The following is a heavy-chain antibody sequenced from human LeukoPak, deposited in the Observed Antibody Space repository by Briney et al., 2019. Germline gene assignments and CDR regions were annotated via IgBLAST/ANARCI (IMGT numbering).Heavy chain of an antibody. D-gene: IGHD4-17*01. CDR3: ALGQDYGDYIFDY. CDR1: GYTFTGYY. J-gene: IGHJ4*02. V-gene: IGHV1-2*02. CDR2: INPSSGST. Sequence: ASVKVSCKASGYTFTGYYMHWVRQAPGQGLEWMGWINPSSGSTNYAQKFQGRVTMTRDTSISTAYMELSRLRSDDTAVYYCALGQDYGDYIFDYWGQGTLVTVSS.